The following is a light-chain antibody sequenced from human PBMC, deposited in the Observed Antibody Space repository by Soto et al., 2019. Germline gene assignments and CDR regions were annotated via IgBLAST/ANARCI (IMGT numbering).Light chain of an antibody. CDR2: STN. Sequence: QSALAQPPSASGTPGQRVTISCSCSTSNIGSNTVNWYQQLPGTAPKLLIYSTNQRPSGVPDRFSGSRSGTSASLAISGLQSEDEADYYCATWDDSLNIVVFGGGTQLTVL. CDR1: TSNIGSNT. J-gene: IGLJ2*01. CDR3: ATWDDSLNIVV. V-gene: IGLV1-44*01.